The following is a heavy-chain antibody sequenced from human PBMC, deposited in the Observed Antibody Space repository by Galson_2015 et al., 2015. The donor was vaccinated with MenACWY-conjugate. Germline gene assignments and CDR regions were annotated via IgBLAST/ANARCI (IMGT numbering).Heavy chain of an antibody. V-gene: IGHV1-3*01. Sequence: LEWMGWINAGNGNTKYSKKFQGRVTITRDTSASTAYMDLPNLRSEDTALYYCTTGSRLDYWGQGALVTVSS. J-gene: IGHJ4*02. CDR3: TTGSRLDY. CDR2: INAGNGNT. D-gene: IGHD3-10*01.